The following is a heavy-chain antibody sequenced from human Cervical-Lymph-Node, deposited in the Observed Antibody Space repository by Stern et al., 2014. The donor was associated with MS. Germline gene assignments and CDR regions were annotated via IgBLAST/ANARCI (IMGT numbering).Heavy chain of an antibody. J-gene: IGHJ4*02. Sequence: QVQLQESGPGLVKPSQTLSLTCTVSGVSISSGGYYWSWIRQHPVKGLEWIGYIYYSGSTYYHPSLKSRVTISADTTKNQFSLKMSSVTAADTAVYYCASGGPNYDSSGYYYFDYWGQGTLVTVSS. CDR2: IYYSGST. CDR3: ASGGPNYDSSGYYYFDY. D-gene: IGHD3-22*01. V-gene: IGHV4-31*03. CDR1: GVSISSGGYY.